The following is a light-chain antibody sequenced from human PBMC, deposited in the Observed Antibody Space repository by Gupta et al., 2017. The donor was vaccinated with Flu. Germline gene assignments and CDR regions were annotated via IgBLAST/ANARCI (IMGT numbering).Light chain of an antibody. J-gene: IGKJ1*01. CDR3: QHFDGSPRT. CDR2: GVS. V-gene: IGKV3-20*01. CDR1: QAVTGSQ. Sequence: VLTQSPDSLSKSPGERVTISCEASQAVTGSQVAWYQQKSGQPPRLLISGVSTRATGVPDRFSGGGSGTYFTLTISRLEPEDFALYFCQHFDGSPRTFGQGTRVDIK.